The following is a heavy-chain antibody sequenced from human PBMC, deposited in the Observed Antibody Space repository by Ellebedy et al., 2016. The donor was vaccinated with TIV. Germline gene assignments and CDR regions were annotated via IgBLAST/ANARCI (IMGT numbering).Heavy chain of an antibody. J-gene: IGHJ3*02. CDR3: ARGGGERLRYAFDI. CDR2: IGSRTSKI. V-gene: IGHV3-48*02. D-gene: IGHD1-26*01. CDR1: GFTFNTYS. Sequence: GESLKIPCAASGFTFNTYSMNWVRQAPGKGREWVSYIGSRTSKIYYADSVKGRFTISRDNAKNSLYLQMNSLRDEDTAVYYCARGGGERLRYAFDIWGHGTLVTVSS.